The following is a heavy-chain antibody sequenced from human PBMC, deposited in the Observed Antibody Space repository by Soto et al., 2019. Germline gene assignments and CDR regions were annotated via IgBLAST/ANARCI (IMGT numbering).Heavy chain of an antibody. V-gene: IGHV4-39*01. D-gene: IGHD2-15*01. CDR3: ARQTCSGGSCYSYYYYYMDV. CDR2: IYYSGST. CDR1: GGSISSSSYY. J-gene: IGHJ6*03. Sequence: SEALSLTCTVSGGSISSSSYYWGWIRRPPGKGLEWIGSIYYSGSTYYNPSLKSRVTISVDTSKNQSSLKLSSVTAADTAVYYCARQTCSGGSCYSYYYYYMDVWGKGTTVTVSS.